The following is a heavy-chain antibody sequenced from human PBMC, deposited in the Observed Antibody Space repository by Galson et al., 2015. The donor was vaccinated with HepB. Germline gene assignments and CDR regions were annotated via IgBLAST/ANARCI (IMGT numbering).Heavy chain of an antibody. J-gene: IGHJ6*03. D-gene: IGHD6-6*01. V-gene: IGHV3-49*04. CDR2: IRSKAYGGTT. CDR1: GFTFGDYA. Sequence: SLRLSCAASGFTFGDYAMSWVRQAPGKGLEWVGSIRSKAYGGTTEYAASVNGRFTVSSDNAKNSLYVQMNSMRAEDTAVYYCARRGAARPSAGYYYMDVWGKGTTVTVSS. CDR3: ARRGAARPSAGYYYMDV.